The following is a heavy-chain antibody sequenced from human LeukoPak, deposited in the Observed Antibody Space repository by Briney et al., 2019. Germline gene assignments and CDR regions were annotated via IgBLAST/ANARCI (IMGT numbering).Heavy chain of an antibody. CDR3: ASGKGYCSGGSCYSFVPGYYYMDV. D-gene: IGHD2-15*01. CDR2: INHSGST. J-gene: IGHJ6*03. V-gene: IGHV4-34*01. Sequence: SETLSLTCTVSGGSISNYYWGWIRQPPGKGLEWIGEINHSGSTNYNPSLKSRVTISVDTSKNQFSLKLSSVTAADTAVYYCASGKGYCSGGSCYSFVPGYYYMDVWGKGTTVTVSS. CDR1: GGSISNYY.